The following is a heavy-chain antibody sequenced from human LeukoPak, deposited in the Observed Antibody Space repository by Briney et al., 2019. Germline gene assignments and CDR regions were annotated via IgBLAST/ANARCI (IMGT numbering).Heavy chain of an antibody. CDR3: ARHVLRYPWGWFDP. Sequence: ASVKVSCKASGYTFTSYYIHWVRQAPGQGLEWMGIINPSGGSTSYAQKFQGRVTMTRDTSISTAYMELSRLRSDDTAVYYRARHVLRYPWGWFDPWGQGTLVTVSS. J-gene: IGHJ5*02. V-gene: IGHV1-46*01. CDR2: INPSGGST. D-gene: IGHD3-9*01. CDR1: GYTFTSYY.